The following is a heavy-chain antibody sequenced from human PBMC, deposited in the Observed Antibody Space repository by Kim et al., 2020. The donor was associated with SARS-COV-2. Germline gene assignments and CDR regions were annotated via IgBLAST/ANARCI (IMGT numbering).Heavy chain of an antibody. D-gene: IGHD3-22*01. V-gene: IGHV3-15*01. J-gene: IGHJ4*02. CDR2: IKSRIDGGTT. Sequence: GGSLRLSCAASGFTFTNAWMTWVRQAPGKGLEWVGRIKSRIDGGTTDYAAPVKGRFAISRDDSKNTLYLQMNSLKSEDTAMYYCTTVGGYYDSAGFYPVDYWGQGTLDTVSS. CDR1: GFTFTNAW. CDR3: TTVGGYYDSAGFYPVDY.